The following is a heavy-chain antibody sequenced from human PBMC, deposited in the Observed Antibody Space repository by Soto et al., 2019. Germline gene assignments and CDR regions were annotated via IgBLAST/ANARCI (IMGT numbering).Heavy chain of an antibody. CDR3: DQALGLAVAGPGRFDL. V-gene: IGHV1-69*12. CDR1: GGTFSRYA. Sequence: QVQLVQSGAEVKKYGSSVKVSCKASGGTFSRYAISWVRQAPGQGLEWMGGITPMFGTANYAQKFQGRVTITADESTSTANMELSSQRSDDTAVYYCDQALGLAVAGPGRFDLWGRGTLVTASS. CDR2: ITPMFGTA. J-gene: IGHJ2*01. D-gene: IGHD6-19*01.